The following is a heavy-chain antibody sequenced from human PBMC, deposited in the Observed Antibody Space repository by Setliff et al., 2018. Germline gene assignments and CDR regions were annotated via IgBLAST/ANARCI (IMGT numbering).Heavy chain of an antibody. CDR1: GGSVRGYY. J-gene: IGHJ6*03. D-gene: IGHD3-10*01. V-gene: IGHV4-59*02. CDR3: ARDRSTVIRGVTSFFYYYMDV. CDR2: MYYSGDT. Sequence: LSLTCTVSGGSVRGYYWSWIRQPPGKGLEWIGYMYYSGDTNYNPSLKSRVTISVDTSKNQFSLELRSVTAADTAVYCCARDRSTVIRGVTSFFYYYMDVWGGGTTVTVSS.